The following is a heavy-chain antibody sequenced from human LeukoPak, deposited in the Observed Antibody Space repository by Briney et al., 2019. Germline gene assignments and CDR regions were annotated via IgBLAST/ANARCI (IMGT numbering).Heavy chain of an antibody. CDR3: SREYSDYYHLFDY. J-gene: IGHJ4*02. V-gene: IGHV3-49*04. CDR2: IRSRTNGETA. Sequence: GSLRLSSTAAGFISRDYGVWFVRQAPGKGLEWVGFIRSRTNGETARYAASVEGRFTHSRDDYRSIAYLQLNSLKTEDTAVYYCSREYSDYYHLFDYWGQGTMVTVSS. CDR1: GFISRDYG. D-gene: IGHD4-11*01.